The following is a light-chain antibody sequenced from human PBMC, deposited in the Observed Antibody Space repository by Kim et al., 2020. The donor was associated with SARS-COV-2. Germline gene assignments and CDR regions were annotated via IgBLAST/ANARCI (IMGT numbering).Light chain of an antibody. CDR3: QSYDSANLV. Sequence: GKTVTLSCTGSSGSIASNYVQWYQQRPGSAPTIVIYEDTQRPSGVPDRFSGSVDSSSNSASLTISGLQTDDEADYYCQSYDSANLVFGGGTKLTVL. V-gene: IGLV6-57*02. J-gene: IGLJ3*02. CDR2: EDT. CDR1: SGSIASNY.